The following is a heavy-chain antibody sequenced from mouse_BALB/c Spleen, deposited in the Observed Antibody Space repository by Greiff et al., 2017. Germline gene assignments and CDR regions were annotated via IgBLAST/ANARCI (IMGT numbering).Heavy chain of an antibody. Sequence: EVKVVESGGGLVQPGGSRKLSCAASGFTFSSFGMHWVRQAPEKGLEWVAYISSGSSTIYYADTVKGRFTISRDNPKNTLFLQMTSLRSEDTAMYYCARDRYGGRYYAMDYWGQGTSVTVSS. J-gene: IGHJ4*01. D-gene: IGHD2-14*01. CDR3: ARDRYGGRYYAMDY. CDR2: ISSGSSTI. CDR1: GFTFSSFG. V-gene: IGHV5-17*02.